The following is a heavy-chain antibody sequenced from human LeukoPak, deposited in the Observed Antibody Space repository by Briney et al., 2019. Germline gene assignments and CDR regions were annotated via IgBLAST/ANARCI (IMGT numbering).Heavy chain of an antibody. CDR1: GFTFSTYG. D-gene: IGHD2-15*01. V-gene: IGHV3-33*01. CDR3: ARAVGPFDY. Sequence: GRSLTLSRAASGFTFSTYGMHWVRQAPGKGLVWVSVIWNDGSNKYYADSVKGRFTISRENSRNTLYLQMNSLRVEDTAVYYCARAVGPFDYWGQGTLVTVSS. J-gene: IGHJ4*02. CDR2: IWNDGSNK.